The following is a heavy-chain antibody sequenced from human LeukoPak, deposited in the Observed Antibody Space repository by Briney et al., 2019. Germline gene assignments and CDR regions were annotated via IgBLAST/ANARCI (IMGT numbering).Heavy chain of an antibody. Sequence: ASVNVSCTASGYTFTKHYMHWVRQAPGQGLERMGIINPAIGGTTYAQRFQGRVTMTRDTSTSAIYMELNSLRSDDTAVYYCARDSAAGITIFGVAPLGHYYYMDVWGKGTTVTVSS. D-gene: IGHD3-3*01. CDR1: GYTFTKHY. CDR2: INPAIGGT. J-gene: IGHJ6*03. V-gene: IGHV1-46*01. CDR3: ARDSAAGITIFGVAPLGHYYYMDV.